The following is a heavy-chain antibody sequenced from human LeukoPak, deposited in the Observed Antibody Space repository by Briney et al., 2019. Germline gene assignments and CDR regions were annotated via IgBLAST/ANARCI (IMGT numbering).Heavy chain of an antibody. Sequence: SETLSLTCTVSGDSVTSGSYFWSWVRQPPGKGLEWIGYISSSGTTTYSPSLKSRVTISQDMPKNQFSLRLSSMTAADTAMYYCARERGISMVVWGQGTLVTVSS. CDR1: GDSVTSGSYF. J-gene: IGHJ4*02. CDR2: ISSSGTT. D-gene: IGHD3-10*01. CDR3: ARERGISMVV. V-gene: IGHV4-61*01.